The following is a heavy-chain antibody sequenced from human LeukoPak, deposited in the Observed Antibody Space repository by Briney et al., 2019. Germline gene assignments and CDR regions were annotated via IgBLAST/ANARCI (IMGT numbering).Heavy chain of an antibody. CDR1: GFTVSSNY. V-gene: IGHV3-66*01. D-gene: IGHD5-12*01. CDR2: IYSGGST. J-gene: IGHJ6*02. CDR3: ARNTGYSGYDEYYYYYYGMDV. Sequence: GGSLRLSCAASGFTVSSNYMSWVRQAPGKGLEWVSVIYSGGSTYYADSVKGRFTISRDNSKNTLYLQMNSLRAEDTAVYYCARNTGYSGYDEYYYYYYGMDVWGQGTTVTVSS.